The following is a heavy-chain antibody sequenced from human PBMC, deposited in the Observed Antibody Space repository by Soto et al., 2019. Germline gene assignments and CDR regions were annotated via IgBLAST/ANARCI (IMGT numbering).Heavy chain of an antibody. CDR2: INHSGST. CDR3: ARGLLWFGEKYFDY. D-gene: IGHD3-10*01. CDR1: GGSVSSGIYY. Sequence: SETLSLTCTVSGGSVSSGIYYWSWIRQPPGKGLEWIGEINHSGSTNYNPSLKSRVTISVDTSKNQFSLKLSSVTAADTAVYYCARGLLWFGEKYFDYWGQGTLVTVSS. V-gene: IGHV4-39*07. J-gene: IGHJ4*02.